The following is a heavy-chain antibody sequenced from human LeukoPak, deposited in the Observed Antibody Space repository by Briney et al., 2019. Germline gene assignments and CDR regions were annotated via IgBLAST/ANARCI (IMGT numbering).Heavy chain of an antibody. CDR2: LSGRGGST. Sequence: GGSLRLSCAASGFTFSSYAMTWVRQAPGKGLEWVSALSGRGGSTSYADSVKGRFTISRDNSKNTLYLEMNRLRAEDTAVYYCARANGYYFATGAFDIWGQGTLVTVSS. CDR3: ARANGYYFATGAFDI. J-gene: IGHJ3*02. D-gene: IGHD3-22*01. V-gene: IGHV3-23*01. CDR1: GFTFSSYA.